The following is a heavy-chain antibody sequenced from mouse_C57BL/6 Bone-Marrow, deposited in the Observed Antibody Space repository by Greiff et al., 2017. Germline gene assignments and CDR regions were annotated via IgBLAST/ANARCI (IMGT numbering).Heavy chain of an antibody. D-gene: IGHD2-4*01. V-gene: IGHV5-9-1*02. CDR2: ISSGGDSI. J-gene: IGHJ2*01. CDR3: TRYRNDYDGVDY. CDR1: GFTFSSYA. Sequence: EVMLVESGEGLVKPGGSLKLSCAASGFTFSSYAMSWVRQTPEKRLEWVAYISSGGDSIYYADTVKGRFTISRDNARNTLYLQMSSLKSEETAMYYCTRYRNDYDGVDYWGQGTTLTVSS.